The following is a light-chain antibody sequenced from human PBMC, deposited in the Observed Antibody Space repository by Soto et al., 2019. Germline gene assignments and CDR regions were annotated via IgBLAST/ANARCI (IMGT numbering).Light chain of an antibody. CDR3: QQYWSSP. V-gene: IGKV3-20*01. CDR2: GAS. CDR1: QSVSSSY. J-gene: IGKJ4*01. Sequence: EIVLTQSPGTLSLSPGERATLSCRASQSVSSSYLDWYQQKPGQAPRLLIYGASSRATGIPDRFSGSGSGTAFTLTISRLEPEDFAVYYYQQYWSSPFGGGTKVEIK.